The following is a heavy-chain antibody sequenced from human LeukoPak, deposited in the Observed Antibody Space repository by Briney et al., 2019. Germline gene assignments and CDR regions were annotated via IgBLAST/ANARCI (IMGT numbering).Heavy chain of an antibody. D-gene: IGHD3-22*01. CDR3: ATDTYYYDSTGLDAFDI. V-gene: IGHV1-69*06. CDR1: GGTFSSYA. CDR2: IIPIFGTA. Sequence: SVKVSCKASGGTFSSYAISWVRQAPGQGLEWMGGIIPIFGTANYAQKFQGRVTMTEDTSTDTAYMELSSLRSEDTAVYYCATDTYYYDSTGLDAFDIWGQGTMVTVSS. J-gene: IGHJ3*02.